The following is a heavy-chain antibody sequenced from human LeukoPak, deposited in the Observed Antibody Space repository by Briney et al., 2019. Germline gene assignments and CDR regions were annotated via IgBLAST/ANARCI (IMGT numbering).Heavy chain of an antibody. J-gene: IGHJ4*02. CDR1: GYTFTSYY. CDR2: INPSGGST. Sequence: ASVKVSCKASGYTFTSYYMHWVRQAPGQRLEWMGIINPSGGSTNYAQKFQGRVTMTRDTSTSTVYLELSSLRSEDTVVYYCARYRSSPPGGFDYWGQGTLVTVSS. V-gene: IGHV1-46*01. D-gene: IGHD6-6*01. CDR3: ARYRSSPPGGFDY.